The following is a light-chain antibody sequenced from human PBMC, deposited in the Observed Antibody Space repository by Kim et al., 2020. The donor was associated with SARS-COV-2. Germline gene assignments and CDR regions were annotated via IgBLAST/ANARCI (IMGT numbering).Light chain of an antibody. CDR1: SGSIASNY. CDR3: QSYDSSPWV. CDR2: EDN. V-gene: IGLV6-57*03. J-gene: IGLJ3*02. Sequence: GKTVTTSCTRSSGSIASNYVQWDQQRPGSAPTTVIYEDNQRPSGVPDRFSGSIDSSSNSASLTISGLKTEDEADYYCQSYDSSPWVFGGGTQLTVL.